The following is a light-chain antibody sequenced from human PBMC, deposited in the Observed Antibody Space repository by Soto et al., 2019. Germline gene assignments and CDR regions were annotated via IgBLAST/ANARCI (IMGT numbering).Light chain of an antibody. CDR2: KVS. J-gene: IGKJ5*01. CDR1: RSLVASDGNAY. V-gene: IGKV2-24*01. CDR3: MQATQLRT. Sequence: VLTQTTLLSPVTLGQPASISCRSSRSLVASDGNAYLTWLHQRPGQPPRPLIYKVSQRLSGVPDRFSGSGAGTDFTLHISRVEAEDVGTYFCMQATQLRTFGQGTRLEIK.